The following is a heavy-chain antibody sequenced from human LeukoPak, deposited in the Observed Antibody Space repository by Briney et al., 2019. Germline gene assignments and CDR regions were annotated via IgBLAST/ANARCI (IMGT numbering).Heavy chain of an antibody. CDR1: DVSLTTGYYY. V-gene: IGHV4-30-4*01. J-gene: IGHJ4*02. CDR2: ISYTGST. CDR3: ARESYSRYYYFDY. D-gene: IGHD6-13*01. Sequence: SETLSLTCTVSDVSLTTGYYYWNWIRQPPGKGLEWIGYISYTGSTYYNPSLKSRVAISVYTSKTQFSLKLTFLTAADTAVYYCARESYSRYYYFDYWGQGTLVTVSS.